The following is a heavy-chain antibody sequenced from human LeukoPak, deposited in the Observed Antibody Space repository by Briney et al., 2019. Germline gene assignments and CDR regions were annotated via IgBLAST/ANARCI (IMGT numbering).Heavy chain of an antibody. J-gene: IGHJ4*02. CDR2: ISGSGGST. CDR1: GFTFSSYA. CDR3: AKTPYSSSFFDY. Sequence: GGTLRLSCAASGFTFSSYAMSWVRQAPGKGLEWVSAISGSGGSTYYADSVKGRFTISRDNSKNTLYLQMNSLRAEDTAVYYCAKTPYSSSFFDYWGQGTLVTVSS. V-gene: IGHV3-23*01. D-gene: IGHD6-6*01.